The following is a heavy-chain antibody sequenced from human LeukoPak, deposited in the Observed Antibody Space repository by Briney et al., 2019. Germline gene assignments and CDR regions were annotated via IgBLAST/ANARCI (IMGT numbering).Heavy chain of an antibody. J-gene: IGHJ4*02. CDR2: IYYSGST. CDR3: ARGGIQLWYNFDY. D-gene: IGHD5-18*01. Sequence: PSETLSLTCTVSGGPISSHYWSWIRQPPGKGLEWIGYIYYSGSTNYNPSLKSRVTISVDTSKNQFSLKLSSVTAADTAVYYCARGGIQLWYNFDYWGQGTLVTVSS. V-gene: IGHV4-59*11. CDR1: GGPISSHY.